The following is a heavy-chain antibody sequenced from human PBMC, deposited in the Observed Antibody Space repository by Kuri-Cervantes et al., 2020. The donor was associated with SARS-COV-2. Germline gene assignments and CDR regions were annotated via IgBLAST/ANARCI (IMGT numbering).Heavy chain of an antibody. D-gene: IGHD4-11*01. CDR3: ARDHGAVTSYYYYYYMDV. CDR2: ISGSGGRT. Sequence: GESLKISCAASGFTFSSYAMSWVRQAPGKGLEWVSAISGSGGRTYYADSVKGRFTISRDNAKNSLYLQMNSLRVEDTAVYYCARDHGAVTSYYYYYYMDVWGKGTTVTVSS. J-gene: IGHJ6*03. V-gene: IGHV3-23*01. CDR1: GFTFSSYA.